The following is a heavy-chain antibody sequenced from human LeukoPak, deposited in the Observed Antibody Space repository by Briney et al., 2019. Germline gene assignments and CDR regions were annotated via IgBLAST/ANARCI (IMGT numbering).Heavy chain of an antibody. Sequence: GGSLRLSCTVSGFSVSTSGMSWVRQAQGKGLQTISAIIVEGESAYYADSVKGRFTISRDNSKNTLYLQMNSLRVEDTAVYFCAQGYGNGWYPHWGQGSLVSVSS. CDR1: GFSVSTSG. D-gene: IGHD6-19*01. CDR3: AQGYGNGWYPH. J-gene: IGHJ4*02. CDR2: IIVEGESA. V-gene: IGHV3-23*01.